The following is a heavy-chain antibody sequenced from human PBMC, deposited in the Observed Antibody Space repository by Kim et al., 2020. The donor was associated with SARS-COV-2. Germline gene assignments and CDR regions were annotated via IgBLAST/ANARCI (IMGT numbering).Heavy chain of an antibody. J-gene: IGHJ6*02. V-gene: IGHV3-13*05. CDR2: IGTAGDP. CDR1: GFTFSSYD. Sequence: GGSLRLSCAASGFTFSSYDMHWVRQATGKGLEWVSAIGTAGDPYYPGSVKGRFTISRENAKNSLYLQMNSLRAGDTAVYYCARGALGVRGVIGPSRGMDVWGQGTTVTVSS. D-gene: IGHD3-10*01. CDR3: ARGALGVRGVIGPSRGMDV.